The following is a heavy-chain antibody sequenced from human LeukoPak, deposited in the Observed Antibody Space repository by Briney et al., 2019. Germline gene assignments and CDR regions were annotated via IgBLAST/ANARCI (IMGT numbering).Heavy chain of an antibody. V-gene: IGHV3-23*01. D-gene: IGHD5-24*01. Sequence: GGSLRLSCAASGFNFITTAMTWVRQAPGKGLEWVSLIGSSGGSTYYADSVKGRFTISRDNSNHTLSLQMNSLRVEDTAIYYCVKDIQLSTWGLGTMVTVSS. CDR2: IGSSGGST. J-gene: IGHJ3*01. CDR3: VKDIQLST. CDR1: GFNFITTA.